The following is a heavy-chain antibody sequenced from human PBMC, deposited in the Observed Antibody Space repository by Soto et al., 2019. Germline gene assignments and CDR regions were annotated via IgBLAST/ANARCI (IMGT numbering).Heavy chain of an antibody. Sequence: QVQLVQSGAEVKKPGSSVKVSCKASGGTFSSYAISWVRQAPGQGLEWMGGIIPIFGTANYAQKFQGRVTITADESTSTAYMELSSLRSEDTAVYYCARDTITMVRGVTVYYYYGMDVWGQGTTVTVSS. CDR1: GGTFSSYA. J-gene: IGHJ6*02. D-gene: IGHD3-10*01. V-gene: IGHV1-69*12. CDR2: IIPIFGTA. CDR3: ARDTITMVRGVTVYYYYGMDV.